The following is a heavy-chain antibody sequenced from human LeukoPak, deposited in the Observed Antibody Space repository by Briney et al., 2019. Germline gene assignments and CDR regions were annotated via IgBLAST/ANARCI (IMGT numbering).Heavy chain of an antibody. V-gene: IGHV4-30-2*01. J-gene: IGHJ4*02. CDR2: IYHSGST. D-gene: IGHD5-18*01. CDR3: ASQLTPAIGYFDY. Sequence: SETLSLTCAVSGGSVSSGGYSWSWIRQPPGKGLEWIGYIYHSGSTYYNPSLKSRVTISVDRSKNQFSLKLSSVTAADTAVYYCASQLTPAIGYFDYWGQGTLVTVSS. CDR1: GGSVSSGGYS.